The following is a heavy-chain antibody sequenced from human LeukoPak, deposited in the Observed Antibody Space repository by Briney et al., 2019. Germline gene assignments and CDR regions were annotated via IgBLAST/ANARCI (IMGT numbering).Heavy chain of an antibody. Sequence: GGSLRLSCAASGFTFSSYAMSWVRQAPGKGLEWVSAISGSGGSTYYADSVKGRFTISRDNSKNTLYLQMNSLKTEDTAFYYCTADVPGGAYPFDSWGQGTLVTVSS. J-gene: IGHJ4*02. V-gene: IGHV3-23*01. CDR2: ISGSGGST. CDR3: TADVPGGAYPFDS. CDR1: GFTFSSYA. D-gene: IGHD2-8*02.